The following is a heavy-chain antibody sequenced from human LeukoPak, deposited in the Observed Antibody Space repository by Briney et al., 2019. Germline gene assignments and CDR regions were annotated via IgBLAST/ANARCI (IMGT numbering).Heavy chain of an antibody. CDR2: IYHSGST. J-gene: IGHJ3*01. V-gene: IGHV4-4*02. D-gene: IGHD6-13*01. Sequence: PSETLSLTCAVSGGSIRSGNWWSWVRQPPEKGLEWIGEIYHSGSTNYNLSLKSRVTISVDKSKNQFSLKLSSVTAADTAVYYCARDRRSWDAIDLWGQGTMVTVSA. CDR1: GGSIRSGNW. CDR3: ARDRRSWDAIDL.